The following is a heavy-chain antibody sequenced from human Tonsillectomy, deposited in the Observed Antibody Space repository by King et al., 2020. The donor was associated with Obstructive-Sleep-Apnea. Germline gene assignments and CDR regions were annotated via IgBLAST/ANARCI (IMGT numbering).Heavy chain of an antibody. CDR1: GGSISSGNYY. Sequence: LQLQESGPGLVKPSETLSLTCTVSGGSISSGNYYWGWIRQPPGKGMEWIGSIYSSGSTYYNPSLKSRVTISVDTSKNQFSLKLSSVTAAVTAVYYCARDPKGTYGDPFEYWGQGTLVTVSS. D-gene: IGHD3-10*01. CDR3: ARDPKGTYGDPFEY. V-gene: IGHV4-39*07. J-gene: IGHJ4*02. CDR2: IYSSGST.